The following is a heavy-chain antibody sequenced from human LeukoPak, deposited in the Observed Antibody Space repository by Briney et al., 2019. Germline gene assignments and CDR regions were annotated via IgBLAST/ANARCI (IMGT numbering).Heavy chain of an antibody. CDR3: ARDRRDWFGGGYYFDY. CDR2: IWYDGSSK. J-gene: IGHJ4*02. V-gene: IGHV3-33*01. Sequence: GGSLRLSCAASGFTFSSHGMHWVRQAPGKGLEWVALIWYDGSSKYYADSVKGRFTISRDNSKHTLYLQMNSLRAEDTAVYYCARDRRDWFGGGYYFDYWGQGTLVTVSS. CDR1: GFTFSSHG. D-gene: IGHD3-10*01.